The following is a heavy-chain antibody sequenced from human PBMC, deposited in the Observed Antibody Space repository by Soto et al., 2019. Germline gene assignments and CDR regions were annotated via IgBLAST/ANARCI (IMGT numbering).Heavy chain of an antibody. CDR1: GYTFTSYY. J-gene: IGHJ4*01. V-gene: IGHV1-46*01. CDR2: INPSGGST. D-gene: IGHD3-10*01. Sequence: ASVKFSCNASGYTFTSYYMHWVRQAPGQWLEWMGIINPSGGSTSYAQKFQGRFTMSRDNAKKSLYLQMDSLRAEDTAVYYCARDSGYGSGNSVNHYLDYWGHGTLVTVSS. CDR3: ARDSGYGSGNSVNHYLDY.